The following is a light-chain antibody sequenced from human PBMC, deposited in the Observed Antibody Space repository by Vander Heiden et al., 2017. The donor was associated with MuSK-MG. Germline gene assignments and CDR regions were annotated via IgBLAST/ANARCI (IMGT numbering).Light chain of an antibody. CDR3: QTWDRSGVV. CDR1: GLGDKY. V-gene: IGLV3-1*01. Sequence: SYELTQPPSVSVSPGQTGSITCSGDGLGDKYVSWLQQQPDQCPLLVIYQDNKRPSVTPERFAGSTSGNTATLTISGAQDIDEADYNYQTWDRSGVVFAGGTKLTVL. CDR2: QDN. J-gene: IGLJ3*02.